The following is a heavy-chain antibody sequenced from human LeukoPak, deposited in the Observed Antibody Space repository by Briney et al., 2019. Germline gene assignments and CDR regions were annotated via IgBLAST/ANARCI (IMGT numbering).Heavy chain of an antibody. J-gene: IGHJ4*02. V-gene: IGHV3-11*04. Sequence: GGSLRLSCAASGFTFSDYYMSWIRQAPGKGLEWVSSISSSSSYIYYADSVKGRFTISRDNAKNSLYLQMNSLRAEDTAVYYCATIQEREFDYWGQGTLVTVSS. CDR3: ATIQEREFDY. CDR1: GFTFSDYY. CDR2: ISSSSSYI. D-gene: IGHD5-18*01.